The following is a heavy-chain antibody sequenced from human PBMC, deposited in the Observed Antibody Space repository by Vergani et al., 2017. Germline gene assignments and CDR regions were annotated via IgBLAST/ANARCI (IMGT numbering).Heavy chain of an antibody. Sequence: QMQLVQSGPEVKKPGTSVKVSCKASGFTFTSSAVQWVRQARGQRLEWIGWIVVGSGNTNYAQKFQERVTITRDMSTSTAYMELSSLRSEDKAVYYCAAAPNYYDSSGYYAFDYGGQGTLVTVSS. V-gene: IGHV1-58*01. CDR3: AAAPNYYDSSGYYAFDY. CDR2: IVVGSGNT. J-gene: IGHJ4*02. CDR1: GFTFTSSA. D-gene: IGHD3-22*01.